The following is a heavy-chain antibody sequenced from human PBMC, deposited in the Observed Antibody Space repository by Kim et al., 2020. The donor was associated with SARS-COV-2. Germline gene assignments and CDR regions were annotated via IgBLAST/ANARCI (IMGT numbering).Heavy chain of an antibody. CDR2: IRQDGSER. Sequence: GGSLRLSCAASGFTFSTYWMACVRQAPGKGLEWVANIRQDGSERDYVDSVKGRFTVSRDNAKNSLFLQMNSLRAEDTAVYYCARDPGSDYFDYWGQGTLV. CDR1: GFTFSTYW. CDR3: ARDPGSDYFDY. D-gene: IGHD6-19*01. V-gene: IGHV3-7*03. J-gene: IGHJ4*02.